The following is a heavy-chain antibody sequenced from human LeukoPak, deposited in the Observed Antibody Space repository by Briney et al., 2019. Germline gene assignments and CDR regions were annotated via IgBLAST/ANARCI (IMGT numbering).Heavy chain of an antibody. CDR1: GFTFRSYA. V-gene: IGHV3-23*01. Sequence: GGSVRLSCAASGFTFRSYAMTWVRQAPGKGLEWVSAISSSGGSTFYADSVKGRVTISRDNSKNTLYLQMNSLRAEDTAVYYCAKGNGYKAYDYWGQGNLVTVSS. D-gene: IGHD5-24*01. CDR2: ISSSGGST. J-gene: IGHJ4*02. CDR3: AKGNGYKAYDY.